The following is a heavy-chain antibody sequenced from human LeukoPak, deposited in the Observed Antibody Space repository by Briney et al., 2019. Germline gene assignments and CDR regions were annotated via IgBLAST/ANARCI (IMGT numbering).Heavy chain of an antibody. D-gene: IGHD5-24*01. CDR3: AKSGYNRFDY. J-gene: IGHJ4*02. Sequence: PGGSLRLSCATSGFTVSSNYMSWVRQAPGKGLEWVSIIYSGGSTYYADSVKGRFTISRDNSKNTLYLQMNSLRAEDTAVYYCAKSGYNRFDYWGQGTLVTVSS. CDR1: GFTVSSNY. CDR2: IYSGGST. V-gene: IGHV3-53*01.